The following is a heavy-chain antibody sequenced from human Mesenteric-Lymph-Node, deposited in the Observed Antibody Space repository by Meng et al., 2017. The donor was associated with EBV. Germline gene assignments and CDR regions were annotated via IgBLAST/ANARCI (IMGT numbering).Heavy chain of an antibody. CDR1: CGYFCAYY. CDR3: ARRRPAGNFAP. J-gene: IGHJ5*02. CDR2: SVNTGNT. V-gene: IGHV4-34*12. D-gene: IGHD3-16*01. Sequence: VPLKDEGGGGLKSSETLARICCMYCGYFCAYYCTSSRQPPGGGRVGCGESVNTGNTKYNPSLKCQVTVTIDTVKKQISVNVGSWTAAAAAVYDCARRRPAGNFAPWSQGALVTVSS.